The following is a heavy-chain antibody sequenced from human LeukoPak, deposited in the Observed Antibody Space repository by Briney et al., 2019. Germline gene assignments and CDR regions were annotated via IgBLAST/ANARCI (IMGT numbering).Heavy chain of an antibody. CDR1: GGSISSYY. Sequence: ASETLSLTCTVSGGSISSYYWSWIRQHPGKGLEWIGYIYYSGSTYYNPSLKSRVTISVDTSKNQFSLKLSSVTAADTAVYYCASGIKVRVLGDYYYYGMDVWGQGTTVTVSS. CDR2: IYYSGST. D-gene: IGHD3-10*01. V-gene: IGHV4-59*06. CDR3: ASGIKVRVLGDYYYYGMDV. J-gene: IGHJ6*02.